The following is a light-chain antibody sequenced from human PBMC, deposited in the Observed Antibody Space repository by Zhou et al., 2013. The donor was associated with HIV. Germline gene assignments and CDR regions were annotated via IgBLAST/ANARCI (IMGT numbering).Light chain of an antibody. Sequence: DIQMTQSPSSLSASVGDRVAITCRASQGISNYLAWYQHKPGRVPKLLISAASTLQSGVPSRFSGSGSGTDFTLTISSLQPEDVATYYCQKYNSVPQFGQGTKVQIK. CDR1: QGISNY. CDR3: QKYNSVPQ. CDR2: AAS. V-gene: IGKV1-27*01. J-gene: IGKJ1*01.